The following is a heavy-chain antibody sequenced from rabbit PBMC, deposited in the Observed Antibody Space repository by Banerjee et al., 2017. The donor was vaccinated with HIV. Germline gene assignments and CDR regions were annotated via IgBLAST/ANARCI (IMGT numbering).Heavy chain of an antibody. J-gene: IGHJ3*01. CDR1: GFSFSSSYW. D-gene: IGHD6-1*01. Sequence: EESGGDLVKPEGSLTLTCTASGFSFSSSYWICWVRQAPGKGLEWIACIYTGSGTTNYASWAKGRFTISKTSSTTVTLQMPSLTAADTATYFCARHDNGVGYALYLWGQGTLVTVS. V-gene: IGHV1S45*01. CDR2: IYTGSGTT. CDR3: ARHDNGVGYALYL.